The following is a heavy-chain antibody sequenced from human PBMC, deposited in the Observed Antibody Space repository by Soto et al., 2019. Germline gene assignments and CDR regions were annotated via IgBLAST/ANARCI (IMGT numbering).Heavy chain of an antibody. CDR3: VTPNSDCFSEGFNL. J-gene: IGHJ3*01. D-gene: IGHD2-21*02. CDR2: ISYNSRVI. V-gene: IGHV3-9*01. CDR1: GFAFHDYV. Sequence: EVKLVESGGGLVQPGRSLRLSCAASGFAFHDYVMHWVRQAPGKGLEWVSGISYNSRVIDYADSVKGRFTISRDNAENSLYLQMNSLTAEDTALYYCVTPNSDCFSEGFNLWGQGTMVTVSS.